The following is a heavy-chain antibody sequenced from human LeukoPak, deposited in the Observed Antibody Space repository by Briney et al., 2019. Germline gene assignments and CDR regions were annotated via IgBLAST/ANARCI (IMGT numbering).Heavy chain of an antibody. Sequence: GGSLRLSCAASGFTFSSYAMNWVRQAPGKGLEWVSGLSGTGGTTYYSDSVRGRFTISRDNSKNTLYLQMNSLRAEDTAVYYCANGIVGATTSGYFQHWGQGTLVTVSS. CDR3: ANGIVGATTSGYFQH. CDR1: GFTFSSYA. J-gene: IGHJ1*01. V-gene: IGHV3-23*01. CDR2: LSGTGGTT. D-gene: IGHD1-26*01.